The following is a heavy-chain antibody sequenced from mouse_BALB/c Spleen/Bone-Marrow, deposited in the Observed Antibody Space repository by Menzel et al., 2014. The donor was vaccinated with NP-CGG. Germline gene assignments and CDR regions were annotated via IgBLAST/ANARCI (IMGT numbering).Heavy chain of an antibody. CDR1: GYVFSTYW. CDR2: IYPGDGDT. CDR3: ARGGISVDY. V-gene: IGHV1-80*01. Sequence: QVQLQQSGAELVRPGSSVKTSCKSSGYVFSTYWINWVKQRPGQGLEWIGQIYPGDGDTDFNGKFKDKATLTADESSNTAYMQLSSLTSEDSAVYFCARGGISVDYWGQGTTLTVSS. J-gene: IGHJ2*01.